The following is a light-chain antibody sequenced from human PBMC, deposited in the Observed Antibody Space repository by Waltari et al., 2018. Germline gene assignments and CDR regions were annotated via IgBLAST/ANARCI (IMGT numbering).Light chain of an antibody. V-gene: IGLV1-40*01. CDR1: RTNIGAGYD. J-gene: IGLJ1*01. CDR3: QSYDSTLSVLYV. CDR2: DTT. Sequence: QSVLTQPPSVSGAPGQRVTISCTGSRTNIGAGYDVQWYQQLPGTAPKPIIYDTTNRPSGVPDRFSGSKSGASASLAITGLQPEDEADYFCQSYDSTLSVLYVFGTGTKVTVL.